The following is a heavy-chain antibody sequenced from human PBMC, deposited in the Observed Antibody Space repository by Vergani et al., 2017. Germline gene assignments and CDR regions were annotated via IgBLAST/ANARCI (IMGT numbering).Heavy chain of an antibody. D-gene: IGHD3-10*01. CDR1: EVTFSNYA. CDR2: ISGSGVSA. Sequence: EVQLLESGGALVQPGGSLRLTCAASEVTFSNYAMNWVRQAPGKGLEWVSGISGSGVSAYYTDSVKGRFTISRDNSKNMLFLQMNNLRTEDTAIYYCAKQYFVSGNYLFDYWGQGTLVTVSS. V-gene: IGHV3-23*01. CDR3: AKQYFVSGNYLFDY. J-gene: IGHJ4*02.